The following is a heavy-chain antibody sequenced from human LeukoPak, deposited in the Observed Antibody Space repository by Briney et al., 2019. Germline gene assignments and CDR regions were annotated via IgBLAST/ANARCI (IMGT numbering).Heavy chain of an antibody. V-gene: IGHV1-2*02. CDR3: ARDRNYVAFDY. CDR2: INPNSGGT. D-gene: IGHD1-7*01. Sequence: ASVTVSCKASGYTFTVYYMHWVRQAPGQGREGMGWINPNSGGTNYAQKFQGRVTMTRDTSISTAYMELSRLRSDDTAVYYCARDRNYVAFDYWGQGTLVTVSS. CDR1: GYTFTVYY. J-gene: IGHJ4*02.